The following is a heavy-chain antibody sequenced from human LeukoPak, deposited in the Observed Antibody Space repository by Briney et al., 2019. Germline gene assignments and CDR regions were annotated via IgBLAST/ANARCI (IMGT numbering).Heavy chain of an antibody. J-gene: IGHJ4*02. CDR2: IYYSGST. D-gene: IGHD5-24*01. Sequence: PSETLSPTCTVSGGSISSGGYYWRWIRQHPGKGLEWIGYIYYSGSTYYNPSLKSRVTISVDTSKNQFSLKLSSVTAADTAVYYCARAGRWGVDYWGQGTLVTVSS. V-gene: IGHV4-31*03. CDR3: ARAGRWGVDY. CDR1: GGSISSGGYY.